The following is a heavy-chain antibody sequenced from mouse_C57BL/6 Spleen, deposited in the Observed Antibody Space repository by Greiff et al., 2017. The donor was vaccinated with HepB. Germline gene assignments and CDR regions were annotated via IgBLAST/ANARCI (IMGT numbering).Heavy chain of an antibody. CDR3: ARWGLRRGGFDY. J-gene: IGHJ2*01. CDR2: IDPSDSYT. D-gene: IGHD2-4*01. CDR1: GYTFTSYW. V-gene: IGHV1-69*01. Sequence: QVQLQQPGAELVMPGASVKLSCKASGYTFTSYWMHWVKQRPGQGLEWIGEIDPSDSYTNYNQKFKGKSTLTVDKSSSTAYMQLSSLTSEDSAVYYCARWGLRRGGFDYWGQGTTLTVSS.